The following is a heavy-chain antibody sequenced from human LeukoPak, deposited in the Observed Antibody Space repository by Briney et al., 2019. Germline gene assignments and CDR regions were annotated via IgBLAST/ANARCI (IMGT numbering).Heavy chain of an antibody. J-gene: IGHJ4*02. Sequence: SETLSLTCAVSGGSISSYYWSWIRQPAGKGLERIGRIYTSGSTNYNPSLKSRVTMSVDTSKNQFSLKLSSVTAADTAVYYCARDRYYYDSSGYYIFDYWGQGTLVTVSS. CDR3: ARDRYYYDSSGYYIFDY. CDR1: GGSISSYY. V-gene: IGHV4-4*07. D-gene: IGHD3-22*01. CDR2: IYTSGST.